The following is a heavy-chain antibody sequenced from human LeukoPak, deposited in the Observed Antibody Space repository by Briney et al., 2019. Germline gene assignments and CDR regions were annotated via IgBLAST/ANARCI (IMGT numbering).Heavy chain of an antibody. D-gene: IGHD3-3*01. V-gene: IGHV4-61*02. CDR3: ARGGSYDFWSGANWFDP. J-gene: IGHJ5*02. CDR1: GVSISSGSYY. CDR2: IYTSGST. Sequence: NPSETLSLTCTVSGVSISSGSYYWSWIRQPAGKGLEWIGRIYTSGSTNYNPSLKSRVTISVDTSKNQFSLKLSSVTAADTAVYYCARGGSYDFWSGANWFDPWGQGTLVTVSS.